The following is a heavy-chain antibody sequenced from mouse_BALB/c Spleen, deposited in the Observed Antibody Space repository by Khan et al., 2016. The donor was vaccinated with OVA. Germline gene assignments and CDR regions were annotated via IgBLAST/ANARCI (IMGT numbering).Heavy chain of an antibody. Sequence: QVQLKQSGAELVRPGTSVKVSCKASGYAFTNYLIEWIKQRPGQGLEWIGVINPGSGGTNYNEKFKGKATLTADKSSSTAYMQLTSLTSDDSAVFCGERKNKGYDGNSVTLNNWGQGTPVTVPS. CDR2: INPGSGGT. J-gene: IGHJ4*01. V-gene: IGHV1-54*01. D-gene: IGHD2-1*01. CDR3: ERKNKGYDGNSVTLNN. CDR1: GYAFTNYL.